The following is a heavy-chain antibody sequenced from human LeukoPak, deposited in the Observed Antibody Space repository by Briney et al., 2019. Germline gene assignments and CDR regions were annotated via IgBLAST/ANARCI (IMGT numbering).Heavy chain of an antibody. D-gene: IGHD6-13*01. CDR3: ARGGYSSSWSGAFDI. V-gene: IGHV3-66*01. CDR2: IYSGGST. Sequence: GGSLRLSCAASGFTVSSNYMSWVRQAPGKGLEWVSVIYSGGSTYYADSVKGRFTISRDNSKNTLYLQMNSLRAEDTAVYYCARGGYSSSWSGAFDIWGQGTMVTVSS. J-gene: IGHJ3*02. CDR1: GFTVSSNY.